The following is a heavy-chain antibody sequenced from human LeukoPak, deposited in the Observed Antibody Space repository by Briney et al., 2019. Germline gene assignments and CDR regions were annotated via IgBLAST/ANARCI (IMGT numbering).Heavy chain of an antibody. D-gene: IGHD6-19*01. J-gene: IGHJ3*02. Sequence: GGSLRLSCAASGFTFSDYYMSWIRQAPGKGLEWVSYISSSGSTIYYADSVKGRFTISRDNAKNSLYLQMNSLRAEDTAVYYCAGDAISGWDPNDAFDIWGQGTMVTVSS. CDR1: GFTFSDYY. V-gene: IGHV3-11*01. CDR2: ISSSGSTI. CDR3: AGDAISGWDPNDAFDI.